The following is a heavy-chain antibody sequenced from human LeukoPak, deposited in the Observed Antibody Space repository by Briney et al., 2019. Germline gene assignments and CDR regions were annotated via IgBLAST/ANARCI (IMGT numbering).Heavy chain of an antibody. V-gene: IGHV1-46*01. Sequence: ASVTVSRKASVYSRPRYYIHWVRQAPAQGGEWLGIITPIDSTNYAQKIQGRVTMARDTSTSPVHMELSSLSSEDTSVYYCARGLGVIASHYYYYYMDVWGKGTTVTISS. CDR1: VYSRPRYY. CDR2: ITPIDST. J-gene: IGHJ6*03. CDR3: ARGLGVIASHYYYYYMDV. D-gene: IGHD3-22*01.